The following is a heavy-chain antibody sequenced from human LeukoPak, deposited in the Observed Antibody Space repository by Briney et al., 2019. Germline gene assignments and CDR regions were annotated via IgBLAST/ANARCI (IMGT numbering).Heavy chain of an antibody. V-gene: IGHV1-18*01. J-gene: IGHJ5*02. CDR2: ISAYNGNT. Sequence: ASVKVSCKASGYTFTSYGISWVRQAPGQGLEWMGWISAYNGNTNYAQKLQGRVTMTTDTSTSTAYMELRSLRSDDTAVYYCASTLTMVRGAVGWFDPWGQGTLVTVS. D-gene: IGHD3-10*01. CDR3: ASTLTMVRGAVGWFDP. CDR1: GYTFTSYG.